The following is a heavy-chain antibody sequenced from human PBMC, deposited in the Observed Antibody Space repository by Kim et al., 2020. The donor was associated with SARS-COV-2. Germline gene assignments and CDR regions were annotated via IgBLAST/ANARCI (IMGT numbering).Heavy chain of an antibody. J-gene: IGHJ6*02. CDR1: GFTFDDYA. D-gene: IGHD5-12*01. CDR2: ISWNSGSI. Sequence: GGSLRLSCAASGFTFDDYAMHWVRQAPGKGLEWVSGISWNSGSIGYADSVKGRFTISRDNAKNSLYLQMNSLRAEDTALYYCAKDKGYSGYAPWGGYYYGMDVWGQGTTVTVSS. V-gene: IGHV3-9*01. CDR3: AKDKGYSGYAPWGGYYYGMDV.